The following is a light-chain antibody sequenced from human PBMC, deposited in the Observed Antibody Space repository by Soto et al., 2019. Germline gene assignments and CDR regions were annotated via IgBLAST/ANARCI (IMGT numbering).Light chain of an antibody. V-gene: IGLV1-40*01. Sequence: QSVLTQPPSVSGAPGQRVTISCTGSNSNIGASYEVHWYQHLPGTAPKLLIYGDTNRPSGVPDRFSGSKSGASPSLAITGLRAEDEADYYCQSYDNSLSGLYVFGTGTKVTVL. CDR2: GDT. CDR3: QSYDNSLSGLYV. J-gene: IGLJ1*01. CDR1: NSNIGASYE.